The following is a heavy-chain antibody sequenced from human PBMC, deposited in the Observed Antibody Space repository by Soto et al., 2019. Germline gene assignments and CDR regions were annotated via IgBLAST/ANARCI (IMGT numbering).Heavy chain of an antibody. Sequence: GGSLRLSCATSGFTFKNFWMTWVRRSPGKGLEWLANIRQGGSDKYYVDSVRGRFTISRDDAENSLDLQMNSLRAEDTAVYYCARINGTSRAVDYWGQGARVTVSS. J-gene: IGHJ4*02. CDR3: ARINGTSRAVDY. V-gene: IGHV3-7*03. CDR2: IRQGGSDK. D-gene: IGHD1-7*01. CDR1: GFTFKNFW.